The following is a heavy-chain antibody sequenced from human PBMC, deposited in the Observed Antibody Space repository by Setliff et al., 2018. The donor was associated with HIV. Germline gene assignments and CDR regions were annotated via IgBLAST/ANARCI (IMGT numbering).Heavy chain of an antibody. CDR1: GFTFTAYY. V-gene: IGHV1-8*03. Sequence: ASVKVSCKTSGFTFTAYYMHWVRQAPGQGLEWMGWMNPNSGNTGYAQKFQGRVTITRNTSISTAYMELSSLRSEDTAVYYCARGGGMGSEIAADWGQGTLVTVSS. D-gene: IGHD6-25*01. CDR3: ARGGGMGSEIAAD. CDR2: MNPNSGNT. J-gene: IGHJ4*02.